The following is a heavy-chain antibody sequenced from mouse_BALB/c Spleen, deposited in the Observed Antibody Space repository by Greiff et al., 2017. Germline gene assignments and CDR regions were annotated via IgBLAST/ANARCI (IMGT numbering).Heavy chain of an antibody. CDR3: ARLGDYGSGHWYFDV. V-gene: IGHV1-9*01. Sequence: VQLQQSGAELMKPGASVKISCKATGYTFSSYWIEWVKQRPGHGLEWIGEILPGSGSTNYNEKFKGKATFTADTSSNTAYMQLSSLTSEDSAVYYCARLGDYGSGHWYFDVWGAGTTVTVSS. CDR1: GYTFSSYW. D-gene: IGHD1-1*01. J-gene: IGHJ1*01. CDR2: ILPGSGST.